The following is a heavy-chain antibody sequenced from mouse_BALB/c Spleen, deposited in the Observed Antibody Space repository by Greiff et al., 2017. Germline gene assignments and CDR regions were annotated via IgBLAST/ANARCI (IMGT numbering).Heavy chain of an antibody. Sequence: DVKLQESGPSLVKPSQTLSLTCSVTGDSITSGYWNWIRKFPGNKLEYMGYISYSGSTYYNPSLKSRISITRDTSKNQYYLQLNSVTTEDTATYYCARQLGLPYYAMDYWGQGTSVTVSS. D-gene: IGHD3-1*01. CDR2: ISYSGST. J-gene: IGHJ4*01. V-gene: IGHV3-8*02. CDR1: GDSITSGY. CDR3: ARQLGLPYYAMDY.